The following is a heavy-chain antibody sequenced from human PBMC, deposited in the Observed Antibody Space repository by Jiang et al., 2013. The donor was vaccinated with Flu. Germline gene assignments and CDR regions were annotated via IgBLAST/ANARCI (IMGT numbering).Heavy chain of an antibody. D-gene: IGHD3-10*01. J-gene: IGHJ5*02. V-gene: IGHV5-10-1*01. CDR1: GYSFTSYW. CDR2: IDPSDSYT. CDR3: ARLPLEYYGSGSLRHHPYNWFDP. Sequence: GAEVKKPGESLRISCKGSGYSFTSYWISWVRQMPGKGLEWMGRIDPSDSYTNYSPSFQGHVTISADKSISTAYLQWSSLKASDTAMYYCARLPLEYYGSGSLRHHPYNWFDPWGQGTLVTVSS.